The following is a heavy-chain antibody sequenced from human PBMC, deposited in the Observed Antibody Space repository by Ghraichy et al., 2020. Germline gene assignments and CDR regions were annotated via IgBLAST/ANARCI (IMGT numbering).Heavy chain of an antibody. D-gene: IGHD6-13*01. V-gene: IGHV3-23*01. CDR1: GFTFSSYA. CDR2: ISGSGGTR. Sequence: LSLTCEVSGFTFSSYAMNWVRQAPGKVLEWVSAISGSGGTRYYADSVKGRFIISSDNSNNTLYLQMNSLRAEDTAVYYCAKDHVARRSWYIPTIFDSWGQGTRVTVSS. J-gene: IGHJ4*02. CDR3: AKDHVARRSWYIPTIFDS.